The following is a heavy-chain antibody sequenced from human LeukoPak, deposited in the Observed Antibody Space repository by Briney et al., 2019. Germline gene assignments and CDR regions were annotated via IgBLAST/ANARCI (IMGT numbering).Heavy chain of an antibody. V-gene: IGHV4-59*08. CDR1: GASASSDY. Sequence: SETLSLTCTVSGASASSDYWSWIRQSPGKGLEWIGYIYHSGHTMSNPSLKSRVSLSLDTSNNQFSLKLSSVIAADTAVYYCARHPFQYPFDHWGQGTVVSVSS. D-gene: IGHD2/OR15-2a*01. CDR2: IYHSGHT. J-gene: IGHJ5*02. CDR3: ARHPFQYPFDH.